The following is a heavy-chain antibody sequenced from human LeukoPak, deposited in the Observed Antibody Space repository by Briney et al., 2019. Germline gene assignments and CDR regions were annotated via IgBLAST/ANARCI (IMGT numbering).Heavy chain of an antibody. V-gene: IGHV1-69*05. Sequence: SVKVSCKASGGTFSSYAISWVRQAPGQGLEWMGGIIPIFGTANYAQKFQGRVTITTDESTSTAYMELSSLRSEDTAVYYCATPKQKGSAFDIWGQGTMVTVSS. D-gene: IGHD3-10*01. CDR1: GGTFSSYA. CDR2: IIPIFGTA. J-gene: IGHJ3*02. CDR3: ATPKQKGSAFDI.